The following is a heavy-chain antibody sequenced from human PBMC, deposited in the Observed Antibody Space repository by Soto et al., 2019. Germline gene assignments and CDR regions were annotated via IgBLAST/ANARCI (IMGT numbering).Heavy chain of an antibody. J-gene: IGHJ6*02. D-gene: IGHD2-2*01. CDR1: GGSFSGYY. CDR2: INHSGST. CDR3: ARGRCSSTSCYGGMDV. V-gene: IGHV4-34*01. Sequence: PWENVSLTCAVYGGSFSGYYWSWIRQPPGKGLEWIGEINHSGSTNYNPSLKSRVTISVDTSKNQFSLKLSSVTAADTAVYYCARGRCSSTSCYGGMDVWGQGTTVTVSS.